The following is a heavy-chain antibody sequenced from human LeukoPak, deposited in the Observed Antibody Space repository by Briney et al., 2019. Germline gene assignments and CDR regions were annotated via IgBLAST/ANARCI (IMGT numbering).Heavy chain of an antibody. D-gene: IGHD6-13*01. CDR2: INHSGST. CDR1: GGSFSGYY. J-gene: IGHJ2*01. Sequence: PSETLSLTCAVYGGSFSGYYWSWIRQPPGKGLEWIGEINHSGSTNYNPSLKSRVTISVDTSKNQFSLKLSSVTAADTAVYYCAGGGNSRWGFVLGGGGTRFTVSS. CDR3: AGGGNSRWGFVL. V-gene: IGHV4-34*01.